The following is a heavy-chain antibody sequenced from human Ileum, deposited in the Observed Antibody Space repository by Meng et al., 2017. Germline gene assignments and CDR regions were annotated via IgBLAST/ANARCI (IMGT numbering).Heavy chain of an antibody. V-gene: IGHV4-4*02. J-gene: IGHJ4*02. CDR3: AREWSGSYRHFDY. Sequence: QVQLQESVPELLRPSGTLSLTCAVSGGSISTSDWWSWVRQPPGKGLEWIGEIHHSGSTNYNPSLKSRVTISVDKSKNQFSLKLNSVTAADTAVYYCAREWSGSYRHFDYWGQGTLVTVSS. CDR2: IHHSGST. D-gene: IGHD1-26*01. CDR1: GGSISTSDW.